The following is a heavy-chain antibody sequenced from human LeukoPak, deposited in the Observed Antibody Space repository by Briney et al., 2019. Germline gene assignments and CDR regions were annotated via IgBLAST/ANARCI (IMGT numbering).Heavy chain of an antibody. D-gene: IGHD6-13*01. Sequence: PSETLSLTCTVSGGSISSRSYYWGWIRQPPGKGLEWIGSIYYSGSTSYNPSLKSRITISVDTSKNLFSLKLRFVTAADMAVYYCATSTGSSNLGFWGQGTLVTVSS. V-gene: IGHV4-39*01. CDR3: ATSTGSSNLGF. CDR2: IYYSGST. CDR1: GGSISSRSYY. J-gene: IGHJ4*02.